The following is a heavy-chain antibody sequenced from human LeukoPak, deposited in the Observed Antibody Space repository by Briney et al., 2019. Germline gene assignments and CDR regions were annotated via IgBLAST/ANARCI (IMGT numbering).Heavy chain of an antibody. Sequence: SETLSLTCAVFGGSISRSNWWSWVRQPPGKGLEWIGEIYHSGSTNYNPSLKSRVTISVDTSKNQFSLKLSSVTAADTAVYYCAISSYGSGSATDLDYWGQGTLVTVSS. J-gene: IGHJ4*02. CDR3: AISSYGSGSATDLDY. D-gene: IGHD3-10*01. CDR2: IYHSGST. V-gene: IGHV4-4*02. CDR1: GGSISRSNW.